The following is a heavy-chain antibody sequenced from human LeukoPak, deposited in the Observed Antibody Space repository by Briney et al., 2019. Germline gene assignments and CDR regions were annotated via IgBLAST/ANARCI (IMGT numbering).Heavy chain of an antibody. V-gene: IGHV1-2*02. Sequence: ASVKVSCKASVYTFTRYYMHWVRHAPGHGLEWMGWINPNSGGTNYAQKFQGRVTMTRDTSISTAYMELSRLRSDDTAVYYCAREGVLRFLEWYPRGAFDIWGQGTMVTVSS. J-gene: IGHJ3*02. D-gene: IGHD3-3*01. CDR2: INPNSGGT. CDR3: AREGVLRFLEWYPRGAFDI. CDR1: VYTFTRYY.